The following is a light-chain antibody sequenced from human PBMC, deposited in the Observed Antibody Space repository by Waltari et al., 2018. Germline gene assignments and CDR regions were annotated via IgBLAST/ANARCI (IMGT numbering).Light chain of an antibody. V-gene: IGKV2-28*01. CDR3: MQALQTSYT. J-gene: IGKJ2*01. CDR1: HSLLHSNGYNY. Sequence: DIVMTQSPLSLPVLPGAPASISCSSSHSLLHSNGYNYLDWYLQKPGQSPQLLIYLGSNRASGVPDRFSGSGSGTDFTLKVSRVEAEDVGVYYCMQALQTSYTFGQGTKLEIK. CDR2: LGS.